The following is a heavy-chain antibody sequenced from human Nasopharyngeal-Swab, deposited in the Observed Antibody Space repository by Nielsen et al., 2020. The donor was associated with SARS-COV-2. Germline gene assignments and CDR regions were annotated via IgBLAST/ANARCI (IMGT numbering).Heavy chain of an antibody. CDR3: ATDFYFDY. CDR1: GFIFSSSA. CDR2: IGDKDHNYTT. Sequence: GEALKTSWAASGFIFSSSAIHWVRQASGKGLEWVGRIGDKDHNYTTTYGAAVQGRLTISRDDSKNTAFLQMDSLKTEDTALYYCATDFYFDYWGQGTLVTVSS. J-gene: IGHJ4*02. V-gene: IGHV3-73*01.